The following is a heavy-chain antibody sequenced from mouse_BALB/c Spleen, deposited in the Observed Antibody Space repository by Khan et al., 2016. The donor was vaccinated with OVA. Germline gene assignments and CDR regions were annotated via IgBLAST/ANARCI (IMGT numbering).Heavy chain of an antibody. CDR1: GYTFTRYD. CDR2: MFPGDGST. J-gene: IGHJ3*01. CDR3: ARGGYGGFAY. Sequence: QIQLVQSGAELVKPGASVKLSCKASGYTFTRYDINWVRQRPEQGLEWIGWMFPGDGSTKYNENFKGKATLTTDKSSSTAYMQLSRLTSEDSGAYFCARGGYGGFAYWGQGTLVTVSA. D-gene: IGHD2-14*01. V-gene: IGHV1-85*01.